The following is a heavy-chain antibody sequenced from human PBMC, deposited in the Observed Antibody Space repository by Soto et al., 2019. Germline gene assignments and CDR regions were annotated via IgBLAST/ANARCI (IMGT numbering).Heavy chain of an antibody. CDR2: IYYSGST. CDR3: ARVRYNWNYVLPYYFDY. V-gene: IGHV4-59*01. J-gene: IGHJ4*02. D-gene: IGHD1-7*01. Sequence: SETLSLTCTVSGGSISSYYWSWIRQPPGKGLEWIGYIYYSGSTNYNPSLKSRVTISVDTSKNQFSLKLSSLTAADTAVYYCARVRYNWNYVLPYYFDYWGQGTLVTVSS. CDR1: GGSISSYY.